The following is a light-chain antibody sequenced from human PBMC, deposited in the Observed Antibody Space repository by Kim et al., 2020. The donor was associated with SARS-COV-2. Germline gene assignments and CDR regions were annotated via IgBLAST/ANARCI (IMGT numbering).Light chain of an antibody. CDR2: YDN. CDR1: NIGNKS. CDR3: QVWDSSSDHPGV. Sequence: SYELTQPPSVSVSPGQTARITCGGNNIGNKSVNWYQQKPGQAPVLVIYYDNDRPSGIPERFSGSNSGNTATLTISRVEAGDEADYYCQVWDSSSDHPGVFGGGTQLTVL. J-gene: IGLJ2*01. V-gene: IGLV3-21*04.